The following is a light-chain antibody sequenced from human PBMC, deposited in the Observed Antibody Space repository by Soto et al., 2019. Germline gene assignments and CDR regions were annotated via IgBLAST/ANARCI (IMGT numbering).Light chain of an antibody. Sequence: EIPMAQSASALSSYVGDRVTVTCRASQSISSWLAWYQQKPGRAPKLLIYAASTLQSGVPSRFSGSGSGTDFTLTISSLQPEDFATYYCQQANSFPFTFGQRARLEI. V-gene: IGKV1-12*01. CDR3: QQANSFPFT. CDR2: AAS. CDR1: QSISSW. J-gene: IGKJ5*01.